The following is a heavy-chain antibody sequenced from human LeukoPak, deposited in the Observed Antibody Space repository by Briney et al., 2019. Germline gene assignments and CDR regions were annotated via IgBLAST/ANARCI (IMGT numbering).Heavy chain of an antibody. D-gene: IGHD6-19*01. J-gene: IGHJ2*01. CDR2: MYYSGST. V-gene: IGHV4-39*07. CDR1: GDSITFTYYY. CDR3: ARVTVAVLRGWYFDL. Sequence: SETLSLTCTVSGDSITFTYYYWGWIRQPPGKGLEWIGSMYYSGSTYYNPALMSRVTISVDTSKNQFSLKLSSVTAADTAVYYCARVTVAVLRGWYFDLWGRGTLVTVSS.